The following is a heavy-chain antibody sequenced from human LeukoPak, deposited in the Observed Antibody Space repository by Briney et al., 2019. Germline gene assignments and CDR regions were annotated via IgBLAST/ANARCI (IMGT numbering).Heavy chain of an antibody. CDR3: AKDVGSGWHPYWYFDL. Sequence: GGSLRLSCAASGFTFSSYGMHWVRQAPGKGLEWVAFIRYDGSNKYYADSVKGRFTISRDNSKNTLYLQMNSLRAEDTAVYYCAKDVGSGWHPYWYFDLWGRGTLVTVSS. J-gene: IGHJ2*01. CDR2: IRYDGSNK. V-gene: IGHV3-30*02. D-gene: IGHD6-19*01. CDR1: GFTFSSYG.